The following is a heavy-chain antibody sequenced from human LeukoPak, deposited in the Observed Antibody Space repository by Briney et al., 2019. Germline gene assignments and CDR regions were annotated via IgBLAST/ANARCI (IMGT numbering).Heavy chain of an antibody. D-gene: IGHD3-22*01. V-gene: IGHV3-23*01. CDR3: AKDNYYDSSGYPFDY. CDR2: ISGSGGST. Sequence: GGSLRLSCAASGFTFSSYAMSWVRQAPGKGLEWVSAISGSGGSTYYADSVKGRFTISRDNSKNTLYLQMNSLRAEDTAVYYCAKDNYYDSSGYPFDYWGQGTLVTVSS. CDR1: GFTFSSYA. J-gene: IGHJ4*02.